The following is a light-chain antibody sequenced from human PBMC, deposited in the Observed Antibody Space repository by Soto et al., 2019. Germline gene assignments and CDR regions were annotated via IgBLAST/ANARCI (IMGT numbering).Light chain of an antibody. V-gene: IGLV2-14*01. CDR3: CSFTSSTSAV. CDR1: SSDVGRYNY. J-gene: IGLJ2*01. CDR2: EVS. Sequence: QSALTQPASVSGSPGQSITISCTGTSSDVGRYNYVSWFQQHPGKAPTLLIFEVSTRPSGVSNRFSGSKSGNTASLTISGIQNEDEADYYCCSFTSSTSAVFGGGTTLTAL.